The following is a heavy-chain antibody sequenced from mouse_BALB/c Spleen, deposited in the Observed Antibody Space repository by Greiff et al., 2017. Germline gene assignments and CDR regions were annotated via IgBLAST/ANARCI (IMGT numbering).Heavy chain of an antibody. Sequence: QVQLQQPGAELVRPGASVKLSCKASGYTFTSYWINWVKQRPGQGLEWIGNIYPSDSYTNYNQKFKDKATLTVDKSSSTAYMQLSSPTSEDSAVYYCTRGGDGYYFDYWGQGTTLTVSS. J-gene: IGHJ2*01. CDR3: TRGGDGYYFDY. CDR2: IYPSDSYT. CDR1: GYTFTSYW. V-gene: IGHV1-69*02. D-gene: IGHD2-3*01.